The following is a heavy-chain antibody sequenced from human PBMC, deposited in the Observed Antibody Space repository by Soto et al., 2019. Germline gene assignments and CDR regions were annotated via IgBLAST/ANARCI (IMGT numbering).Heavy chain of an antibody. CDR2: ISSSSSTI. CDR3: ARDPNLGYCSGGSCYPAIDY. CDR1: GFTFSSYS. D-gene: IGHD2-15*01. V-gene: IGHV3-48*02. J-gene: IGHJ4*02. Sequence: EVQLVESGGGLVQPGGSLRLSCAASGFTFSSYSMNWVRQAPGKGLEWVSYISSSSSTIYYADSVKGRFTISRDNAKNSLYLQMKSLRDEDTAVYYCARDPNLGYCSGGSCYPAIDYWGQGTLVTVSS.